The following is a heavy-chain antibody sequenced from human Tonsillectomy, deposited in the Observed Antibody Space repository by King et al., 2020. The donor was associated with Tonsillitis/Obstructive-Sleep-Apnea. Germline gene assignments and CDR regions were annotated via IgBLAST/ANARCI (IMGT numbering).Heavy chain of an antibody. CDR3: AREDIVVVPAARGDAFDI. CDR2: INQSGST. J-gene: IGHJ3*02. Sequence: VQLQQWGAGLLKPSETLSLTCAVYGGSFCGYYWSWIRQPSGKGLGWIGEINQSGSTNYNPSLKSRVTLSVDTSKNQFSLKLGSVTAADTAVDYCAREDIVVVPAARGDAFDIWGQGTMVTVSS. CDR1: GGSFCGYY. V-gene: IGHV4-34*01. D-gene: IGHD2-2*01.